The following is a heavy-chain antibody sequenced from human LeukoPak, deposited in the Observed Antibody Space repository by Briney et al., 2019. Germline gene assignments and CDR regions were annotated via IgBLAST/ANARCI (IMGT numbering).Heavy chain of an antibody. D-gene: IGHD6-13*01. CDR3: ARDDYLAAAGTLYYFDY. CDR2: IYYSGST. J-gene: IGHJ4*02. Sequence: SETLSLTCTVSGGSISSSSYYWGWIRQPPGKGLEWIGSIYYSGSTYYNPSLKSRVTISVDTSKNQFSLKLSSVTAADTAVYYCARDDYLAAAGTLYYFDYWGQGTLVTVSS. CDR1: GGSISSSSYY. V-gene: IGHV4-39*07.